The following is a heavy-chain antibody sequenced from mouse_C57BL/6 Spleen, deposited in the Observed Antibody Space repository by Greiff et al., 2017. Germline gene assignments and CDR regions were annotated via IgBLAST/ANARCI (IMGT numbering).Heavy chain of an antibody. V-gene: IGHV2-9-1*01. Sequence: QVQLQQSGPGLVAPSQSLSITCTVSGFSLTSYAISWVRQPPGKGLEWLGVIWTGGGTKYNSALNSRLSNSKDNSKSQVFLQMNSLQTDDKTRYYCGRSGGTWYYFDYWGQGTTLTVSA. CDR1: GFSLTSYA. J-gene: IGHJ2*01. CDR3: GRSGGTWYYFDY. D-gene: IGHD4-1*01. CDR2: IWTGGGT.